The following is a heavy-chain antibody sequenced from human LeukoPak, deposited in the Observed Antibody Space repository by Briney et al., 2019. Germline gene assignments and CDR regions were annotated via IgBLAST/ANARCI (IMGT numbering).Heavy chain of an antibody. J-gene: IGHJ4*02. D-gene: IGHD1-26*01. CDR3: ARGEKLLLMDC. CDR1: GFTFSNYW. CDR2: IKQDGSEI. Sequence: PGGSLRLFCAASGFTFSNYWMSWVRQAPGKGLEWVANIKQDGSEIYYVDSVKGRFTISRDNAKNSLYLQMNSLRAEDTAVYYCARGEKLLLMDCWGQGTLVTVSS. V-gene: IGHV3-7*03.